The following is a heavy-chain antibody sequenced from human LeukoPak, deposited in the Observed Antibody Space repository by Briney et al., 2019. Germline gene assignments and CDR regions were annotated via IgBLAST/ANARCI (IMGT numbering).Heavy chain of an antibody. D-gene: IGHD3-22*01. CDR2: ITVYNGNT. CDR3: ARGASSYYDSNDYFDY. V-gene: IGHV1-18*01. J-gene: IGHJ4*02. CDR1: GYTFTSHG. Sequence: ASVKVSCKASGYTFTSHGISWVRQAPGQGPEWMGWITVYNGNTNYAQKLQGRVTMTTDTSASTAYMELRSLRSDDTAVYYCARGASSYYDSNDYFDYWGQGTLVTVSS.